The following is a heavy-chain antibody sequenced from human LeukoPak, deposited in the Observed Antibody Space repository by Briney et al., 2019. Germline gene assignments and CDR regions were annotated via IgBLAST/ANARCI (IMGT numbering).Heavy chain of an antibody. CDR1: GGSISSGGYS. J-gene: IGHJ4*02. V-gene: IGHV4-30-2*01. D-gene: IGHD5-12*01. CDR3: ARGPLGSGYTYFDY. CDR2: IYHSGST. Sequence: SETLSLTCAVSGGSISSGGYSWSWIRQPPGKGLEWIGYIYHSGSTYYNPSLKSRVTISVGRSKNQFSLKLSSVTAADTAVYYCARGPLGSGYTYFDYWGQGTLVTVSS.